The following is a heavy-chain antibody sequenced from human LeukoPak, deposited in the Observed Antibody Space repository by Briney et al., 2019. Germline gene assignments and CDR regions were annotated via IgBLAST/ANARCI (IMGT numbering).Heavy chain of an antibody. CDR2: ISGSGTTM. CDR3: ARGAGYNYPYYFDY. J-gene: IGHJ4*02. V-gene: IGHV3-11*01. CDR1: GFTFSDYY. Sequence: GGSLRLSCAASGFTFSDYYMSWIRQAPGKGLEWVSYISGSGTTMYYADSVKGRFTISRDNAKNSLYLQMNSLRAEDTAVYYCARGAGYNYPYYFDYWGQGTLVTVSS. D-gene: IGHD5-24*01.